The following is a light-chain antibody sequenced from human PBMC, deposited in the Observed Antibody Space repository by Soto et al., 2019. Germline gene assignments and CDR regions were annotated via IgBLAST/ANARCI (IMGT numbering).Light chain of an antibody. V-gene: IGKV3-20*01. CDR2: DAS. CDR1: QSVSSH. J-gene: IGKJ1*01. Sequence: VMTQSPVTLSLPPCATATLSCWASQSVSSHLAWYQQKPGQAPRLLIYDASTRATGIPARFSGSGSGTDFTLTISRLEPEDFAVYYCQQYGISPHTFGQGTKVDIK. CDR3: QQYGISPHT.